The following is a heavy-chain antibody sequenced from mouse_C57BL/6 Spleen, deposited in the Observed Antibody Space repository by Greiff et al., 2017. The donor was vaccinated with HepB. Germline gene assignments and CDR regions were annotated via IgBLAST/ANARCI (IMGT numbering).Heavy chain of an antibody. CDR3: ARDYYGSSLLGY. D-gene: IGHD1-1*01. Sequence: QVQLKQPGAELVKPGASVKLSCKASGYTFTSYWMHWVKQRPGQGLEWIGMIHPNSGSTNYNEKFKSKATLTVDKSSSTAYMQLSSLTSEDSAVYYCARDYYGSSLLGYWGQGTTLTVSS. CDR1: GYTFTSYW. CDR2: IHPNSGST. V-gene: IGHV1-64*01. J-gene: IGHJ2*01.